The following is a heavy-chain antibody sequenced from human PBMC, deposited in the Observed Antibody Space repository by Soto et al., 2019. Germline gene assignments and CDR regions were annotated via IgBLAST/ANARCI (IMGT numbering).Heavy chain of an antibody. Sequence: EVQLLESGGGLVQPGGSLRLSCAASGFTFTSYALFWVRQAPGKGLEWVSAISGSGGSTYYADSVKGRFTISRDNSKNTVYLQMNSLRAEDTAVYYCARVQCTGGSCFSSYYYYYGMDVWGQGTTVTVSS. CDR1: GFTFTSYA. CDR2: ISGSGGST. D-gene: IGHD2-15*01. V-gene: IGHV3-23*01. CDR3: ARVQCTGGSCFSSYYYYYGMDV. J-gene: IGHJ6*02.